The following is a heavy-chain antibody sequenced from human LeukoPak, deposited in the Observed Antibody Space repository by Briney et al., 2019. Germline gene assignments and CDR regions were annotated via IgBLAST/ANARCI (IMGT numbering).Heavy chain of an antibody. J-gene: IGHJ4*02. CDR3: ATKQWLAHNLLDY. D-gene: IGHD6-19*01. V-gene: IGHV1-3*03. Sequence: ASVKVSCKASGYDFTKYAVQWVRQAPGQRLEWMGWIDAGNGRTKYSQDFQGRVTITRDTSARIAYMELSSLTSDDMSVYYCATKQWLAHNLLDYWGQGTLVTVSS. CDR2: IDAGNGRT. CDR1: GYDFTKYA.